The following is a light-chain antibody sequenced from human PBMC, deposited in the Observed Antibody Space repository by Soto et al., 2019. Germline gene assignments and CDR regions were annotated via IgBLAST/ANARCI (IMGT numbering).Light chain of an antibody. V-gene: IGLV2-14*01. Sequence: QSVLTQPASVSGSPGQSITIACTGTSSDVGGYNYVSWYQQYPGKAPRLVISDVSNRPSGVSNRFSGSKSGNSASLTISGLQADFEADYYCSSISSSSLYVFVTVT. CDR1: SSDVGGYNY. J-gene: IGLJ1*01. CDR2: DVS. CDR3: SSISSSSLYV.